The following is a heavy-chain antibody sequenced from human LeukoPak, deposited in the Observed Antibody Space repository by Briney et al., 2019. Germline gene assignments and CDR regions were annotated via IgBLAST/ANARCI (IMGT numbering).Heavy chain of an antibody. V-gene: IGHV4-4*07. CDR3: ARVGTYYRAAAMGYYFDY. D-gene: IGHD2-2*01. Sequence: SETLSLTCTVSGGSISSYYWSWIRQPAGKGLEWIGRIYTSGSTNYNPSLKSRVTMSVDTSKNQFSLKLSSVTAADTAVYYCARVGTYYRAAAMGYYFDYWGQGTLVTVSS. CDR1: GGSISSYY. CDR2: IYTSGST. J-gene: IGHJ4*02.